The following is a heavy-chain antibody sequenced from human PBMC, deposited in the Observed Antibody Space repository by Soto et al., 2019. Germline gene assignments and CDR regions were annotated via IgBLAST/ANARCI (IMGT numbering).Heavy chain of an antibody. D-gene: IGHD6-19*01. CDR2: INAGNGNT. CDR1: GYTFTGYA. J-gene: IGHJ4*02. Sequence: QVQLVQSGAEEKKPGASVKVSCKASGYTFTGYAMHWVRQAPGQRLEWMGWINAGNGNTKYSQKFEGRVTITRDTTATGTYMELSRLSSEDTAVHYCASGVAVAADFDYCGQGTLVTVSP. V-gene: IGHV1-3*05. CDR3: ASGVAVAADFDY.